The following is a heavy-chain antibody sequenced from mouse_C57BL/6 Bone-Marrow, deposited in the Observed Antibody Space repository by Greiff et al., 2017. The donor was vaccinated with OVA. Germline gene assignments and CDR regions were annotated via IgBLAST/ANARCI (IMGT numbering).Heavy chain of an antibody. CDR1: GFTFSDYG. J-gene: IGHJ4*01. CDR2: ISSGSSTI. D-gene: IGHD1-1*01. V-gene: IGHV5-17*01. CDR3: ARDYGSSFRGWAMDY. Sequence: EVKLMESGGGLVKPGGSLKLPCAASGFTFSDYGMHWVRQAPEKGLEWVAYISSGSSTIYYADTVKGRFTISRDNAKNTLFLQMTSLRSEDTAMYYCARDYGSSFRGWAMDYWGQGTSVTVSS.